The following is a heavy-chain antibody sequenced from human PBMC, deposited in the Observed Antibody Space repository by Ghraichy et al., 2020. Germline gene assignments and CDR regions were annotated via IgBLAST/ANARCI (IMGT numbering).Heavy chain of an antibody. J-gene: IGHJ3*02. Sequence: SVKVSCKASGGTFSSYAISWVRQAPGQGLEWMGRIIPILGIANYAQKFQGRVTITADKSTSTAYMELSSLRSEDTAVYYCARYVVTAIRSLGGHDAFDIWGQGTMVTVSS. D-gene: IGHD2-21*02. CDR3: ARYVVTAIRSLGGHDAFDI. CDR2: IIPILGIA. CDR1: GGTFSSYA. V-gene: IGHV1-69*04.